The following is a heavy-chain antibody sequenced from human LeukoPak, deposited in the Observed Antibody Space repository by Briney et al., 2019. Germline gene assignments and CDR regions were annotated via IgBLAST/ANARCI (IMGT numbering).Heavy chain of an antibody. V-gene: IGHV1-24*01. CDR3: ATERQQAASFYYYGMDV. J-gene: IGHJ6*02. CDR1: GYTLTELS. Sequence: ASVKVSCKVSGYTLTELSMHWVRQAPGKGLEWMGGFDPEDGETIYAQKFQGRVTTTEDTSTDTAYMELSSLRSEDTAVYYCATERQQAASFYYYGMDVWGQGTTVTVSS. CDR2: FDPEDGET. D-gene: IGHD2-15*01.